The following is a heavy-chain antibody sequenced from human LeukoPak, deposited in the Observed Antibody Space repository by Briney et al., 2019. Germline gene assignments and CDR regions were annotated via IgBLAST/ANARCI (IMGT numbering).Heavy chain of an antibody. J-gene: IGHJ4*02. Sequence: PGGSLRLSCAASGSTVSSNYMSWVRQAPGKGLEWVSVIYSDGSTYYADSVKGRFTISRDNSKNTLYLQMNTLRAEDTAVYYCAREAYSSGWSKDYWGQGTLVTVSS. CDR3: AREAYSSGWSKDY. D-gene: IGHD6-19*01. V-gene: IGHV3-53*01. CDR2: IYSDGST. CDR1: GSTVSSNY.